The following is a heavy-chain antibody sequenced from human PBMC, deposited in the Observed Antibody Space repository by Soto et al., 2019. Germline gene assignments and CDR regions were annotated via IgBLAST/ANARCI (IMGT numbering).Heavy chain of an antibody. Sequence: QVQLVESGGGVVQPGRSLRLSCAASGFTFSSYAMHWVRQAPGKGLEWAAVISYDGSNKYYADSVKGRFTISRDNSKNALYLEMNSLRAEDTAVYYCARGIKVAVAGGWWRYDGGMDVWGQGTTVTVSS. J-gene: IGHJ6*02. D-gene: IGHD6-19*01. CDR3: ARGIKVAVAGGWWRYDGGMDV. CDR1: GFTFSSYA. V-gene: IGHV3-30-3*01. CDR2: ISYDGSNK.